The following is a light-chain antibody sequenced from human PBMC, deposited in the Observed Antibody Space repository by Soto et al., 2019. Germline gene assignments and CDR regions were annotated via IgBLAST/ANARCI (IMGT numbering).Light chain of an antibody. V-gene: IGKV3-15*01. J-gene: IGKJ2*01. CDR1: QSVSSK. CDR2: GAS. Sequence: EIVMTQSPVTLSVSPGERATLSYRASQSVSSKLAWYQQKAGQAPRLLIYGASTRATGIPVRFSGSESGTEFTLTISSLQSEDFAIYYCQQYNNWPRTFGQGTKLEIK. CDR3: QQYNNWPRT.